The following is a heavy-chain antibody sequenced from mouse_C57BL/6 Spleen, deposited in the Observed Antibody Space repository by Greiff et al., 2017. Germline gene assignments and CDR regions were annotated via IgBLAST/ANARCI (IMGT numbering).Heavy chain of an antibody. CDR3: ARETGDYDGEYAMDY. V-gene: IGHV1-62-2*01. CDR1: GYTFTEYT. J-gene: IGHJ4*01. D-gene: IGHD2-4*01. Sequence: VQRVESGAELVKPGASVKLSCKASGYTFTEYTIHWVKQRSGQGLEWIGWFYPGSGSIKYNEKFKDKATLTADKSSSTVYMELSRLTSEDSAVYFCARETGDYDGEYAMDYWGQGTSVTVSS. CDR2: FYPGSGSI.